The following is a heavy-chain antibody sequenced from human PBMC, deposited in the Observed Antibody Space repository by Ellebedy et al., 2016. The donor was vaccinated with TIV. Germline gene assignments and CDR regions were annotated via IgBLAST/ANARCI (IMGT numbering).Heavy chain of an antibody. V-gene: IGHV3-30*02. J-gene: IGHJ4*02. CDR1: GFSFSSYG. D-gene: IGHD3-22*01. CDR3: AKGNYYDSRGYPPDD. Sequence: PGGSLRLSCAASGFSFSSYGMHWVRQAPGKGLEWVAFIRYDGSRTYYADTVKGRFTIPRDNSKNTLILQMNSLRAEDTAVDYCAKGNYYDSRGYPPDDWGQGTLVTVSS. CDR2: IRYDGSRT.